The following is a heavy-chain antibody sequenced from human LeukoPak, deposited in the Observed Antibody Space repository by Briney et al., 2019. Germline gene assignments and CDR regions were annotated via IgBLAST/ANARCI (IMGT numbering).Heavy chain of an antibody. Sequence: GGSLRLSCAASGFTVSSNYMSWVCQAPGKGLEWVSVIYSGGSTYYADSVKGRFTISRDNSKNTLYLQMNSLRAEDTAVYYCARDFIGDGYNAFDYWGQGTLVTVSS. CDR1: GFTVSSNY. J-gene: IGHJ4*02. D-gene: IGHD5-24*01. CDR2: IYSGGST. V-gene: IGHV3-66*02. CDR3: ARDFIGDGYNAFDY.